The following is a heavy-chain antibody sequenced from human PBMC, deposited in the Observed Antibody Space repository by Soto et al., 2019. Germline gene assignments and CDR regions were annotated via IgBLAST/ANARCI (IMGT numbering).Heavy chain of an antibody. D-gene: IGHD4-17*01. V-gene: IGHV3-30-3*01. CDR3: ARVPTTVTTAGDY. CDR2: ISYDGSNK. J-gene: IGHJ4*02. CDR1: GFTFSSYA. Sequence: QVQLVESGGGVVQPGRSLRLSCAASGFTFSSYAMHWVRQAPGKGLEWVAVISYDGSNKYYADSVKGRFTISRDNSKNTLYLQMNSLRAEDTAVYYCARVPTTVTTAGDYWGQGTLVTVSS.